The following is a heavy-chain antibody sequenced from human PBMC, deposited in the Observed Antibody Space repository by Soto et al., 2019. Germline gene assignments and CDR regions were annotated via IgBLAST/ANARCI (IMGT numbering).Heavy chain of an antibody. Sequence: SETLSLTCTFSCASINNTSYYWGWIRQSPGKGLEWIGNIYYSGKTYYSPSLKSRVSISVDASRNQFSLRLSSVTAADTAVYYCGRPWGIGLTPPGPWGQGVLVTVSS. CDR1: CASINNTSYY. CDR3: GRPWGIGLTPPGP. D-gene: IGHD6-13*01. V-gene: IGHV4-39*01. CDR2: IYYSGKT. J-gene: IGHJ5*02.